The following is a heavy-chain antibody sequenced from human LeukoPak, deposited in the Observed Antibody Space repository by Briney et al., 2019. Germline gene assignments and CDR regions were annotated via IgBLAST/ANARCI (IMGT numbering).Heavy chain of an antibody. J-gene: IGHJ5*02. D-gene: IGHD5-12*01. V-gene: IGHV3-9*01. Sequence: PGRSLRLSCAASGFTFDDYAMHWVRQAPGKGLEWVSGISWNSGSIGYADSVKGRFTISRDNAKSSLYLQMNSLRAEDTAVYYCARRGIVATIGGNWFDPWGQGTLVTVSS. CDR2: ISWNSGSI. CDR3: ARRGIVATIGGNWFDP. CDR1: GFTFDDYA.